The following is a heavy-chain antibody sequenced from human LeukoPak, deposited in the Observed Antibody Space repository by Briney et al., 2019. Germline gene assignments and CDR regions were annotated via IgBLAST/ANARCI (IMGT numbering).Heavy chain of an antibody. Sequence: GGSQRLSCAASGFTFSNAWMSWVRQAPGKGLEWVGRIKSKTDGGTTDYAAPVKGRFTISRDDSKNTLYLQMNSLKTEDTAVYYCTTVPKRIHDRYYFDYWGQGTLVTVSS. D-gene: IGHD3-16*02. V-gene: IGHV3-15*01. J-gene: IGHJ4*02. CDR3: TTVPKRIHDRYYFDY. CDR2: IKSKTDGGTT. CDR1: GFTFSNAW.